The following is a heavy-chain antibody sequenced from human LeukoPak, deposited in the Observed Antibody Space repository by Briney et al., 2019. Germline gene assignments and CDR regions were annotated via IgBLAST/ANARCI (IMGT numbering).Heavy chain of an antibody. CDR3: ARDVISYYYDSTGSPIGSHFDY. J-gene: IGHJ4*02. Sequence: GASVKVSCKASGYTFTGYYIHWVRQAPGQGLEWMGVINPSDGSTSYAQKFQGRLTMTRDTSTSTVYMELSSLRSEDTAVYYCARDVISYYYDSTGSPIGSHFDYWGQGTLVTVSP. CDR2: INPSDGST. V-gene: IGHV1-46*01. D-gene: IGHD3-22*01. CDR1: GYTFTGYY.